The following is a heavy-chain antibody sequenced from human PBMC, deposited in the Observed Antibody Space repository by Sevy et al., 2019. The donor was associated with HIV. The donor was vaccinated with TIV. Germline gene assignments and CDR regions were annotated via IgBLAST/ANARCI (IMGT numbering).Heavy chain of an antibody. CDR2: IWFDGSNT. D-gene: IGHD5-12*01. V-gene: IGHV3-33*01. CDR1: GFTFSSYG. CDR3: AGDLAFYGSGGYCPAFMFDY. Sequence: GGSLRLSCAASGFTFSSYGMHWVRQGPGKGLEWVAVIWFDGSNTYYADSVKGRFTNSRAIAKNTLHFQMNSLRAEDTAAYYCAGDLAFYGSGGYCPAFMFDYWGQGTLVTVSS. J-gene: IGHJ4*02.